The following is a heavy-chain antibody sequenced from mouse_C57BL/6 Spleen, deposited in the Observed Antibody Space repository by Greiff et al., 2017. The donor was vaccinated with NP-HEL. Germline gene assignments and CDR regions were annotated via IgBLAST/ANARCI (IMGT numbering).Heavy chain of an antibody. Sequence: VKLVESGPGLVAPSQSLSITCTVSGFSLTSYAISWVRQPPGKGLEWLGVIWTGGGTNYNSALKSRLSISKDNSKSQVFLKMNSLQTDDTARYYCAINGLRYYYGSSWAMDYWGQGTSVTVSS. V-gene: IGHV2-9-1*01. D-gene: IGHD1-1*01. CDR2: IWTGGGT. CDR1: GFSLTSYA. CDR3: AINGLRYYYGSSWAMDY. J-gene: IGHJ4*01.